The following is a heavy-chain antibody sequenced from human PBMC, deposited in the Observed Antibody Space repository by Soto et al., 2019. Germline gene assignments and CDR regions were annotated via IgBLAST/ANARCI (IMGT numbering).Heavy chain of an antibody. CDR2: INAGNGNT. CDR3: ARLDYDFWSGSDAFDI. D-gene: IGHD3-3*01. J-gene: IGHJ3*02. Sequence: ASVKVFCKASGYTFTSYAMHWVRQAPGQRLEWMGWINAGNGNTKYSQKFQGRVTITRDTSASTAYMELSSLRSEDTAVYYCARLDYDFWSGSDAFDIWGQGTMGTV. V-gene: IGHV1-3*01. CDR1: GYTFTSYA.